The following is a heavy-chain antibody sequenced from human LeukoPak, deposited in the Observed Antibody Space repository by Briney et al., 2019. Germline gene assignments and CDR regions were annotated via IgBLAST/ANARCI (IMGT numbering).Heavy chain of an antibody. CDR1: GFTFSSNY. D-gene: IGHD1-1*01. J-gene: IGHJ6*02. CDR2: LYSGGSA. Sequence: GGSLRLSCAASGFTFSSNYMNWVRQAPGKGLEWIAVLYSGGSAYYADSVKGRFTISRDNSKNTLYLQIYSLRAEDTAIYYCARDSETETGWYYYGMDVWGQGTTVTVSS. CDR3: ARDSETETGWYYYGMDV. V-gene: IGHV3-53*01.